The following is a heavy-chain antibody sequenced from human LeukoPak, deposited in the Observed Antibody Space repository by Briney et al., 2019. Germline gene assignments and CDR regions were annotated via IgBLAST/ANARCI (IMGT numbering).Heavy chain of an antibody. J-gene: IGHJ4*02. Sequence: GGSLRLSCAASGFTFISYSMNWVRQAPGKGLGWLSYISSSSSDVHYADSVKGRFTISRDNSKNTLYLQMNSLRAEDTAVYYCAKAHDYGGNSWDYWGQGTLVTVSS. CDR2: ISSSSSDV. CDR1: GFTFISYS. CDR3: AKAHDYGGNSWDY. V-gene: IGHV3-21*05. D-gene: IGHD4-23*01.